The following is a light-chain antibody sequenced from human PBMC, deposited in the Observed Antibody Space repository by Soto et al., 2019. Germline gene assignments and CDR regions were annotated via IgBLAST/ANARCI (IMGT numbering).Light chain of an antibody. CDR3: QQRRDWPRT. CDR2: DAS. J-gene: IGKJ2*01. CDR1: QSVSSY. Sequence: IVLTQSPATLSLSPGERATFSCSASQSVSSYLAWYQQKPDQAPRLLIYDASNRATGIPARFSGSGSGTDFTLTISSLEPEDFAVYYCQQRRDWPRTFGQGTKLEIK. V-gene: IGKV3-11*01.